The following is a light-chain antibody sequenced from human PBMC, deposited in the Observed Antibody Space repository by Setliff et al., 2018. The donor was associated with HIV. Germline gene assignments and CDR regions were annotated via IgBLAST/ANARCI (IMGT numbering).Light chain of an antibody. Sequence: QSVLTQPPSASGAHGQRVTISCSGSSSNIGSNYVYWYQQLPGTAPKLLIYRNNQRPSGVPDRFSGSKSGTSASLAISWLRSEDEADYYCAAWDDSLSVLYVFGTGTKVTVL. J-gene: IGLJ1*01. CDR2: RNN. V-gene: IGLV1-47*01. CDR3: AAWDDSLSVLYV. CDR1: SSNIGSNY.